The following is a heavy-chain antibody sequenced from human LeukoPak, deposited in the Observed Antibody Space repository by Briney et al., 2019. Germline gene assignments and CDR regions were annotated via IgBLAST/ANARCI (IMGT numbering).Heavy chain of an antibody. CDR2: INPNSGGT. V-gene: IGHV1-2*06. J-gene: IGHJ6*03. Sequence: ASVKVSCKASGYTFTGYYMHWVRQAPGQGLEWMGRINPNSGGTNYAQKFQGRVTMTRDTSISTAYMELSSLRSEDTAVYYCARGQYCSGGSCSVLFDYYYYYYMDVWGKGTTVTVSS. CDR3: ARGQYCSGGSCSVLFDYYYYYYMDV. CDR1: GYTFTGYY. D-gene: IGHD2-15*01.